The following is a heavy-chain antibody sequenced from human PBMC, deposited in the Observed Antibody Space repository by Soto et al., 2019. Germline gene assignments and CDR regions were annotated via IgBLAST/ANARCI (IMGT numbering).Heavy chain of an antibody. D-gene: IGHD5-12*01. CDR3: ARVIRNSGYDRFRGMYRLRKFDP. CDR1: GGSFSGYY. V-gene: IGHV4-34*01. CDR2: INHSGST. J-gene: IGHJ5*02. Sequence: SETLSLTCAVYGGSFSGYYWSWIRQPPGKGLEWIGEINHSGSTNYNPSLKSRVTISVDTSKNQFSLKLSSVTAADTAVYYCARVIRNSGYDRFRGMYRLRKFDPWGQGTLVTVCS.